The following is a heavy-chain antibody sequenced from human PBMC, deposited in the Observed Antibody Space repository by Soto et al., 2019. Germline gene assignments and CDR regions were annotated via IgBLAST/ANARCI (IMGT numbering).Heavy chain of an antibody. CDR1: GFSFSSYS. J-gene: IGHJ5*02. Sequence: EVQLVESGGGLVKPGGSLRLSCAASGFSFSSYSMNWVRQAPGKGLEWVSSISSSTSYINYADSVKGRFTISRDNAKKSLYLQMNSLRAEDTAVYYCARGYTGYCSGGTCYWFDPWGQGTLFTVSS. CDR3: ARGYTGYCSGGTCYWFDP. CDR2: ISSSTSYI. D-gene: IGHD2-15*01. V-gene: IGHV3-21*01.